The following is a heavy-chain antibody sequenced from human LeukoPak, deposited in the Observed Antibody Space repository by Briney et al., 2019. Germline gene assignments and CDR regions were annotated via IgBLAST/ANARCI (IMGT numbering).Heavy chain of an antibody. CDR2: INHSGST. Sequence: PSETLSLTCIVSGASISSYSWYWIRQPPGKGLEWIGEINHSGSTNYNPSLKSRVTISVDTSKNQFSLKLSSVTAADTAVYYCARENSNIPWGQGTLVTVSS. V-gene: IGHV4-34*01. CDR1: GASISSYS. D-gene: IGHD6-13*01. CDR3: ARENSNIP. J-gene: IGHJ5*02.